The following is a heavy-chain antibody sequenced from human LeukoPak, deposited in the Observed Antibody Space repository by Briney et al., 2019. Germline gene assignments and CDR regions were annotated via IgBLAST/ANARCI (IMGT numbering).Heavy chain of an antibody. CDR2: ISGSGGST. V-gene: IGHV3-23*01. Sequence: RTGGSLRLSCAASGFTFSSYAISWVRQAPGKGLEWVSAISGSGGSTYYADSVKGRFTISRDNSKNTLYLQMNSLRAEDTAVYYCAKDSYPIAVSHFDYWGQGTLVTVSS. CDR3: AKDSYPIAVSHFDY. D-gene: IGHD6-19*01. J-gene: IGHJ4*02. CDR1: GFTFSSYA.